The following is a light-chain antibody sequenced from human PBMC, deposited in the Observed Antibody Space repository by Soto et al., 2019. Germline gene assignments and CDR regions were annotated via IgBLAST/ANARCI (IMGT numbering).Light chain of an antibody. V-gene: IGLV2-14*03. Sequence: SSLNHPPPPAGSPGQSVAPSCPGNSSDVGSYNSVSWYQQYPGKAPKLMIHDVSNRPSGISDRFSGSKSGNTASLTISGLQAEDEADYYCSSFTSSTSYVFGTGTKVTVL. CDR2: DVS. J-gene: IGLJ1*01. CDR1: SSDVGSYNS. CDR3: SSFTSSTSYV.